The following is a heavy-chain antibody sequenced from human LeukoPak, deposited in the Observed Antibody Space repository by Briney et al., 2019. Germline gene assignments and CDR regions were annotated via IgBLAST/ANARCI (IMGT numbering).Heavy chain of an antibody. CDR3: ARVPPTVVKGYVWYYYYYYMDV. J-gene: IGHJ6*03. CDR1: GFTFSDYY. Sequence: GGSLRLSCAASGFTFSDYYMSWIRQAPGKGLEWVSYISSSGSTIYYADSVKGRFTISRDNAKNSLYLQMNSLRAEDTAVYYCARVPPTVVKGYVWYYYYYYMDVWGKGTTVTVSS. V-gene: IGHV3-11*04. D-gene: IGHD4-23*01. CDR2: ISSSGSTI.